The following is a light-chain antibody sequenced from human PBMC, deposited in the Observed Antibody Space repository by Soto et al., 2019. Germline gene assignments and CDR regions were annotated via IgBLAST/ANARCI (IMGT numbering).Light chain of an antibody. Sequence: EIVMTQSPGALSLSPGERAALSCRASQSVSSSYLAWYHQKPGQAPRLLIYNTSSRATGIPDRFSGSGSGTDFTLTISRLELEDFAVYYCQQYGSSLRTFVGGTKVEIK. CDR2: NTS. CDR3: QQYGSSLRT. CDR1: QSVSSSY. V-gene: IGKV3-20*01. J-gene: IGKJ4*02.